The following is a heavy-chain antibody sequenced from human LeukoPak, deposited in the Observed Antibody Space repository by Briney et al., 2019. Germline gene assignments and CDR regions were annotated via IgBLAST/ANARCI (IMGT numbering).Heavy chain of an antibody. J-gene: IGHJ3*02. V-gene: IGHV3-74*01. CDR1: GFTFSSYW. CDR3: AKLTAAGTRHAFDI. D-gene: IGHD6-13*01. CDR2: ISGDGSTT. Sequence: PGGSLRLSCAASGFTFSSYWMHWVRQAPGMGLVWVSRISGDGSTTSYADPVKGRFTISRDYAKNTLYLQMNRLRAEDTAVYYCAKLTAAGTRHAFDIWGQGTMVTVSS.